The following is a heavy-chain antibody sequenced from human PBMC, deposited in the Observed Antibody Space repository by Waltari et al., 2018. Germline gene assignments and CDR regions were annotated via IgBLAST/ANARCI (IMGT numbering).Heavy chain of an antibody. J-gene: IGHJ5*01. Sequence: QLQLQESGPGLVKPSETLSLSCTVSGDSISRSDYYWGWIRQPPGKGLEWIGSVDDSGNSYYTPSLKSRVDISTDTSKNQLSLRWTSVTAADAAVYHCARQRPAALVAWFDSWGQGTPVIVSS. CDR3: ARQRPAALVAWFDS. D-gene: IGHD2-2*01. CDR1: GDSISRSDYY. CDR2: VDDSGNS. V-gene: IGHV4-39*07.